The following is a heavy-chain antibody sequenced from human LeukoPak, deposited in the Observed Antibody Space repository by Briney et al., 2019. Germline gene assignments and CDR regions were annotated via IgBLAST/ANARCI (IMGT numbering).Heavy chain of an antibody. D-gene: IGHD3-9*01. Sequence: SETLSLTCTVSGGSISSYYWSWIRQLPGKGLEWIGYIYYSGSTNYNPSLKSRVTISVDTSKNQFSLKLSSVTAADTAVYYCARVQRRGLRYFDWAVGYYFDYWGQGTLVTVSS. CDR3: ARVQRRGLRYFDWAVGYYFDY. V-gene: IGHV4-59*01. J-gene: IGHJ4*02. CDR1: GGSISSYY. CDR2: IYYSGST.